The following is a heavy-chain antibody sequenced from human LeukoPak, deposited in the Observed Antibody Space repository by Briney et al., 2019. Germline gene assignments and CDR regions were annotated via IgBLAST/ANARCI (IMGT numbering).Heavy chain of an antibody. CDR2: ISAYNGNT. V-gene: IGHV1-18*01. Sequence: ASVKVSCKASGYTFTSYGISWVRQAPGQGLEWMGWISAYNGNTNYAQKLQCRVTMTTDTSTSTAYMELRSLRSDDTAVYYCAREGYGSESYYSQYYFDYWGQGTLVTVSS. CDR3: AREGYGSESYYSQYYFDY. J-gene: IGHJ4*02. D-gene: IGHD3-10*01. CDR1: GYTFTSYG.